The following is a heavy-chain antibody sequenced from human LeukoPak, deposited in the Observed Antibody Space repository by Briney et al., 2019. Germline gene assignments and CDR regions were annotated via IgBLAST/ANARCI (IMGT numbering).Heavy chain of an antibody. J-gene: IGHJ3*01. D-gene: IGHD3-16*01. V-gene: IGHV4-59*12. Sequence: SETLSLTCSVSGGSISDYFWGWIRQPPGKGLEWIGHVYYIGKPTCSPSLESRVSISVDTPKNQFSLELTSVTAADTAVYYCARRLRTGGDLHHDAYDVWGQGTVVTVSS. CDR1: GGSISDYF. CDR3: ARRLRTGGDLHHDAYDV. CDR2: VYYIGKP.